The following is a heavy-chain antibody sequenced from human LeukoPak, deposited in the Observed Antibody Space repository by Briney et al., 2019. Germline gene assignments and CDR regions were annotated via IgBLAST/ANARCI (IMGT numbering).Heavy chain of an antibody. CDR1: GGTFSSYA. CDR2: IIPIFGTA. Sequence: SVKVSCKASGGTFSSYAISWVRQAPGQGLEWMGGIIPIFGTANYAQKFQGRVTITTDESTSTAYMELSSLRSEDTAVYYCASAGGSWDYYYYMDVWGKGTTVTVSS. CDR3: ASAGGSWDYYYYMDV. J-gene: IGHJ6*03. V-gene: IGHV1-69*05. D-gene: IGHD6-13*01.